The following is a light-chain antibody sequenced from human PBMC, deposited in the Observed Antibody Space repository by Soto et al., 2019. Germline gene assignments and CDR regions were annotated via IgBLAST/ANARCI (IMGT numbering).Light chain of an antibody. Sequence: EIVLTQSPATLSLSPGERATLSCRASQSVSSYLAWYQQKPGQAPRLLIYDASNRATGIPARFSGSRSGTDFTLTISSLEPEDFEVYYCQQRSNWPLTFGGGTKVEIK. CDR2: DAS. J-gene: IGKJ4*01. CDR3: QQRSNWPLT. V-gene: IGKV3-11*01. CDR1: QSVSSY.